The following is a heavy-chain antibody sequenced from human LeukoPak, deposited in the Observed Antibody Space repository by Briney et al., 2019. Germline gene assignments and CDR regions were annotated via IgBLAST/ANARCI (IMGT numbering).Heavy chain of an antibody. Sequence: ASVKLSCKASGYTFTGHYMHWVRQAPGQGLEWMGWITSDSGGTNYAQKFQGRVTMTRDTSISTAYMELSRLRSDDTAVYYCASRQRRYSYDYYYMDVWGKGTTVTVSS. D-gene: IGHD5-18*01. CDR2: ITSDSGGT. V-gene: IGHV1-2*02. J-gene: IGHJ6*03. CDR3: ASRQRRYSYDYYYMDV. CDR1: GYTFTGHY.